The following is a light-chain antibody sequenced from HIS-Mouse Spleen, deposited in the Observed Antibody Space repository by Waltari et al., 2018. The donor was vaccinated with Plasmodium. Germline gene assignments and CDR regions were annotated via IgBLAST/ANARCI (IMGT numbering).Light chain of an antibody. CDR2: YDSAPDK. V-gene: IGLV5-37*01. CDR3: MIWPSNASGV. J-gene: IGLJ3*02. Sequence: QPVLTQPPSSSASPGESARLTCTLPSDINVGSSNIYWYQQKPGSPPRYLLSYDSAPDKGQGSGVASRFSGSKDASAITGSLLISGRQSEDEADYYCMIWPSNASGVFGGGTKVTVL. CDR1: SDINVGSSN.